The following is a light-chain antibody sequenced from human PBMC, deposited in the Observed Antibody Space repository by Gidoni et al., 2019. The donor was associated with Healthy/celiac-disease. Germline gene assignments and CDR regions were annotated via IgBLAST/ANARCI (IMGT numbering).Light chain of an antibody. Sequence: DIQMTQSPSSLSASVGDRVTITCRASQSISSYLNWYQQKPGKAPKLLIYAASSWQSGVPSRFSGSGSGTDFTLTISSLQPEEFATYYCQQSYSTPGTFGQGTKVEIK. CDR2: AAS. CDR3: QQSYSTPGT. V-gene: IGKV1-39*01. J-gene: IGKJ1*01. CDR1: QSISSY.